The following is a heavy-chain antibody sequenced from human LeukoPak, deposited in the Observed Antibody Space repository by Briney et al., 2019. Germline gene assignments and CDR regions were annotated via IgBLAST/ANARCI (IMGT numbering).Heavy chain of an antibody. CDR2: ISSSSSYI. CDR3: ARDGYCSGGSCTYGMDV. D-gene: IGHD2-15*01. CDR1: GFTFSSYG. J-gene: IGHJ6*02. V-gene: IGHV3-21*01. Sequence: GGSLRLSCAASGFTFSSYGMNWVRQAPGKGLEWVSSISSSSSYIYYADSVKGRFTISRDNAKNSLYLQMNSLRAEDTAVYYCARDGYCSGGSCTYGMDVWGQGTTVTVSS.